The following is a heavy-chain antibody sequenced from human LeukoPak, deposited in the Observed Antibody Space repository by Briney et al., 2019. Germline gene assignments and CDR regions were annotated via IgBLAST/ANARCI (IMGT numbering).Heavy chain of an antibody. CDR3: TGYSTGWSSGGGY. V-gene: IGHV4-39*01. Sequence: SETLSLTCTVSGGSISSLTYYWGWIRQPPGKGLEWIASIYYSGTTYYSPSLKSRVAISVNRSNNQFSLRLSSVTAADTAVYFCTGYSTGWSSGGGYWGQGTVVTVSS. CDR1: GGSISSLTYY. J-gene: IGHJ4*02. CDR2: IYYSGTT. D-gene: IGHD6-19*01.